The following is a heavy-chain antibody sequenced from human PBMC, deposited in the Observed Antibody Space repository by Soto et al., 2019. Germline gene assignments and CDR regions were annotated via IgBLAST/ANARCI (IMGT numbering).Heavy chain of an antibody. J-gene: IGHJ4*02. V-gene: IGHV3-23*01. CDR1: GFSFTNFA. D-gene: IGHD2-21*02. CDR3: AKDDFTDRGDDYFDY. CDR2: IGASGDIT. Sequence: VGSLRLSCAASGFSFTNFAMSWVRQAPGKGLEWVAGIGASGDITWYADSVKGRLSISRDNSKNTLYLQLNSLRFEDTAVYYCAKDDFTDRGDDYFDYWGPGTLVTVSS.